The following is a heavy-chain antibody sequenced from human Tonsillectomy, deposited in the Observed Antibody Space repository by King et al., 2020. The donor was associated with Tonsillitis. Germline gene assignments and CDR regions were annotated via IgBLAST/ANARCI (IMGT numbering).Heavy chain of an antibody. V-gene: IGHV4-31*03. CDR2: IYYSGST. J-gene: IGHJ5*02. CDR3: ARDPGRGGAPEVLNWFAP. Sequence: VQLQESGPGLVKPSQTLSLTCTVSGGSISSGGYYWSWIRQHPGKGLEWIGYIYYSGSTYYNPSLKSRVTISVDTSKNQFSLKLSSVTAADTAVYYCARDPGRGGAPEVLNWFAPWAQAPLATVSS. D-gene: IGHD1-14*01. CDR1: GGSISSGGYY.